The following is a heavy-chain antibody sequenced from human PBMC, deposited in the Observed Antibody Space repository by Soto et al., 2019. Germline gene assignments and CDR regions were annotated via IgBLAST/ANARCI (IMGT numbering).Heavy chain of an antibody. CDR1: GYSFTTYG. J-gene: IGHJ4*02. CDR3: AREYCTSESCYGSDY. D-gene: IGHD2-8*01. CDR2: IRADSVNT. V-gene: IGHV1-18*01. Sequence: QVQLVQSGAEVKNPGASVKVSCRAGGYSFTTYGISWVRQAPGEGLEWMGWIRADSVNTKSAQKFQDRLTMTTDTSTSTAYMELGSLRSDDTAIYYCAREYCTSESCYGSDYWGQGTLVTVSS.